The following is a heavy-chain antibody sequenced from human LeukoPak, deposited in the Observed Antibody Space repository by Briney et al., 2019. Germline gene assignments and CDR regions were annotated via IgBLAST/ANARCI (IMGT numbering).Heavy chain of an antibody. J-gene: IGHJ6*03. V-gene: IGHV3-13*01. D-gene: IGHD1-1*01. CDR2: IGTASDT. Sequence: GGSLRLSCAASGFTFSSFDMHWVRQPTGQGLEWVSTIGTASDTYYPGSVEGRLTLSSDNAKNSLYLQMNSLTAGDTAVYYCARGPPRGKYYYMDVWGKGTTVTVSS. CDR1: GFTFSSFD. CDR3: ARGPPRGKYYYMDV.